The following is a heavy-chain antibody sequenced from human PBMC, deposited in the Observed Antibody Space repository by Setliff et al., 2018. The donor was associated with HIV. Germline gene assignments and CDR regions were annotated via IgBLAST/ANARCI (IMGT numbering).Heavy chain of an antibody. CDR1: GGTFSSYA. CDR3: ARARRDSYDRGRRNHYYIDV. D-gene: IGHD3-22*01. CDR2: IIPIFGTA. V-gene: IGHV1-69*13. J-gene: IGHJ6*03. Sequence: SVKVSCKASGGTFSSYAINWVRQAPGQGPEWMGGIIPIFGTANYAQKFQGRVTITADESTSTAYMELSSLRSEDTAVYYCARARRDSYDRGRRNHYYIDVWGKGTTVTVSS.